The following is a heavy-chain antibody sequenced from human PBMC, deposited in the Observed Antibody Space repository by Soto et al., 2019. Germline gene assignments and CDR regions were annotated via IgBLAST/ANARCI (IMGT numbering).Heavy chain of an antibody. Sequence: QITLKESGPTLVKPTQTLTLTCTFSGFSLSTSGVGVGWIRQPPGKALEWLALIYWDDDKRYSPSLKSRLTITHDTSKNQVVLTMTNMDPVDTATYYCAHRPRFVDTAIAYNWFDPWSQGTLVTVSS. V-gene: IGHV2-5*02. CDR1: GFSLSTSGVG. J-gene: IGHJ5*02. D-gene: IGHD5-18*01. CDR2: IYWDDDK. CDR3: AHRPRFVDTAIAYNWFDP.